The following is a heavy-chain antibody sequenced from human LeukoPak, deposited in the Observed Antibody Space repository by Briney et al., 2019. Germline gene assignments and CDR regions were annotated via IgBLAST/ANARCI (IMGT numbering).Heavy chain of an antibody. CDR3: ARVSSGWHGYLDY. Sequence: GASVKVSSKASGYTFTSYAMHWVRQAPGQRLGWMGWINAGNGNATYTQKFQDRVTFTRDTSASTAYMDLSSLRSEDTAVYYCARVSSGWHGYLDYWGQGTPVTVSS. CDR1: GYTFTSYA. J-gene: IGHJ4*02. D-gene: IGHD6-25*01. CDR2: INAGNGNA. V-gene: IGHV1-3*01.